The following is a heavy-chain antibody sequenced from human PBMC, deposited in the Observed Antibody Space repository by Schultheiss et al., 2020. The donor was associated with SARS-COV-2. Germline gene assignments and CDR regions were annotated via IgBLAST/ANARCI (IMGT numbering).Heavy chain of an antibody. Sequence: GGSLRLSCAASGFTVISNYMSWVRQAPGRGLECLSCISGSYVYTNYADSLKGRFASSRDNAKISLGLQMNSLRVEDTAVYYCARDRGAARYHYYYYMDVWGKGTTVTVSS. CDR1: GFTVISNY. V-gene: IGHV3-11*06. CDR2: ISGSYVYT. CDR3: ARDRGAARYHYYYYMDV. J-gene: IGHJ6*03. D-gene: IGHD6-6*01.